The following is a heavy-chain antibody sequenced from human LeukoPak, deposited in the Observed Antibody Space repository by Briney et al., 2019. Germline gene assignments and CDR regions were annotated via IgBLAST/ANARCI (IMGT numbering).Heavy chain of an antibody. CDR1: GGTFSSYA. J-gene: IGHJ3*02. Sequence: SVKVSCKASGGTFSSYAISWVRQAPGQGLEWMGRIIPIFGTANYAQKFQGRVTITTDESTSTAYMELSSLRSEDTAVYYCARVGGYCSSTSCYGAFDIWGQGTMVTVSS. CDR3: ARVGGYCSSTSCYGAFDI. V-gene: IGHV1-69*05. D-gene: IGHD2-2*01. CDR2: IIPIFGTA.